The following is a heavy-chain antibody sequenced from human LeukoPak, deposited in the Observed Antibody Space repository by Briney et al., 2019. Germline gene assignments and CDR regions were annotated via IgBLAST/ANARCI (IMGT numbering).Heavy chain of an antibody. D-gene: IGHD1-26*01. CDR3: AKGGAGATYYFDY. CDR2: ISGSGGST. CDR1: GFTFSSYA. Sequence: SGGSLRLSCAASGFTFSSYAMSWVRQAPGKGLEWVSAISGSGGSTYYADSVTGRFTISRDNSKNTLYLQMNSLRAEDAAVYYCAKGGAGATYYFDYWGQGTLVTVSS. V-gene: IGHV3-23*01. J-gene: IGHJ4*02.